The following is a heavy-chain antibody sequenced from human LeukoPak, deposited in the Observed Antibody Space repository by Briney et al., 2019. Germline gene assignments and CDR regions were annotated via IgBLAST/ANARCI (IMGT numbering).Heavy chain of an antibody. D-gene: IGHD3-10*01. Sequence: PSETLSLTCTVSGGSISSSSYYWGWIRQPPGKGLEWIGSIYYSGSTYYNPSLKSRVTISVDTSKNQFSLKLSSVTAADTAVYYCAREGRGGSWFGESHWFDPWGQGTLVTVSS. CDR1: GGSISSSSYY. J-gene: IGHJ5*02. CDR2: IYYSGST. CDR3: AREGRGGSWFGESHWFDP. V-gene: IGHV4-39*07.